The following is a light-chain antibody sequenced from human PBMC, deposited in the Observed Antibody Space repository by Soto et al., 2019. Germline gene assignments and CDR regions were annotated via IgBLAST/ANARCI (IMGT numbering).Light chain of an antibody. CDR3: QKYKGAPLT. CDR2: DAS. Sequence: DIQMTQSPSSLSASVGDRVTIACRASQGISIYLAWYQQKPGKVPQLLIYDASTLQSGVPSRFSGRGSGIDFTVNNSGLQPEDVATYYCQKYKGAPLTSGGATKVEVK. V-gene: IGKV1-27*01. J-gene: IGKJ4*01. CDR1: QGISIY.